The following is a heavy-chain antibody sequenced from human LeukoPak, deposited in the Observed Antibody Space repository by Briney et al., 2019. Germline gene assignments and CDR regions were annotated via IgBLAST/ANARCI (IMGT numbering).Heavy chain of an antibody. Sequence: ASVKVSCTASGYTFTSYYMHWVRQAPGQGLEWMGIINPSGGSTSYAQKFQGRVTMTRDTSTSTVYMELSSLRSEDTAVYYCASCSSTSCYAEYYFDYWGQGTLVTVSS. CDR1: GYTFTSYY. D-gene: IGHD2-2*01. V-gene: IGHV1-46*01. CDR2: INPSGGST. CDR3: ASCSSTSCYAEYYFDY. J-gene: IGHJ4*02.